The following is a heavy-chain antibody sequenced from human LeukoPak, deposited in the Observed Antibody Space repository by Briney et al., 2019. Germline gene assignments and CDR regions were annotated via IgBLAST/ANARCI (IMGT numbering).Heavy chain of an antibody. D-gene: IGHD2-21*01. CDR1: GFTFSDYY. J-gene: IGHJ6*02. CDR3: ARDYKRLVFIRYYYYGMDV. CDR2: ISSSGSTI. Sequence: GGSLRLSCAASGFTFSDYYMSWIRQAPGKGLEWVSYISSSGSTIYYADSVKGRFTISRDNAKNSLYLQMNSLRAEDTAVYYCARDYKRLVFIRYYYYGMDVWGQGTTVTVSS. V-gene: IGHV3-11*01.